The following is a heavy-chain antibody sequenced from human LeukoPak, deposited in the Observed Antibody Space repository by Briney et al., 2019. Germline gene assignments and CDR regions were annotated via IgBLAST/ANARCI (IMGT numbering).Heavy chain of an antibody. J-gene: IGHJ5*02. CDR1: GGSISSYY. D-gene: IGHD2-15*01. CDR3: ARGGCSGGSCYGWFDP. V-gene: IGHV4-59*01. Sequence: SETLSLTCTVSGGSISSYYWSWIRQPPGKGLEWIGYIYYSGSTNYNPSLKSRVTISVDTSKNQFSLKLGSVTAADTAVYYCARGGCSGGSCYGWFDPWGQGTLVTVSS. CDR2: IYYSGST.